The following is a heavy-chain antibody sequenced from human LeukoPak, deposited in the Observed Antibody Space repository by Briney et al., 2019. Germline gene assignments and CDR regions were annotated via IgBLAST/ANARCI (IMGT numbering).Heavy chain of an antibody. CDR2: IRGSGGGR. V-gene: IGHV3-23*01. D-gene: IGHD3-9*01. CDR3: AKVRSDYYDILTGNYNPLFDY. J-gene: IGHJ4*02. CDR1: GFTFSSNA. Sequence: GGSLRLSCAASGFTFSSNAMSWVRQAPGKGLEWVSAIRGSGGGRYYADSVKGRFTISRDNSKNKLYLQMNSLRAEDTAVYYCAKVRSDYYDILTGNYNPLFDYWGQGTLVTVSS.